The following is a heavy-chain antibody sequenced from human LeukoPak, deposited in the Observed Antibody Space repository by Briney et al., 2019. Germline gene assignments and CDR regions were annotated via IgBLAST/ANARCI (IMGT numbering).Heavy chain of an antibody. D-gene: IGHD3-10*01. CDR1: DGSISNYY. CDR2: IYYTGST. J-gene: IGHJ5*02. V-gene: IGHV4-59*01. CDR3: ARVKFYYGSGSSNWFDP. Sequence: PSETLSLTCTVSDGSISNYYWTWIPQPPGEGLEWIGYIYYTGSTNHNPSLRSRVTMSVDMSKNQFSLKLRSVTAADTAVYYCARVKFYYGSGSSNWFDPWGQGSLVTVSS.